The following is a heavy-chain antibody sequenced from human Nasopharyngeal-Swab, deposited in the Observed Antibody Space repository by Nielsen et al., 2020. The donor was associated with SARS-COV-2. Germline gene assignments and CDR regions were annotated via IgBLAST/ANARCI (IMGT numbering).Heavy chain of an antibody. CDR1: GWSFSGYY. CDR2: INNSGST. V-gene: IGHV4-34*01. CDR3: VRGRVGGWYYY. J-gene: IGHJ4*02. Sequence: SETLSLTCAAYGWSFSGYYWSWIRQPPGKGLEWIGEINNSGSTNYNPSLKSRVTISADTSKNQFSLKLSSVTAADTAVYYCVRGRVGGWYYYWGQGTLVTVSS. D-gene: IGHD6-19*01.